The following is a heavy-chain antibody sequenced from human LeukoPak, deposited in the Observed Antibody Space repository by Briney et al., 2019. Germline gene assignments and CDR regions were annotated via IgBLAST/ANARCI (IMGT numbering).Heavy chain of an antibody. D-gene: IGHD3-16*01. Sequence: GRSLRLSCAGSGFTFRSYAMSWVRQAPGKGLEWITHISSDAKTTYYADSVQGRLTISRDNAKSSLFLHMDGLRLEDTAVYYCVRDGYYDSLHFFDYWGQGALVTVSS. CDR3: VRDGYYDSLHFFDY. CDR1: GFTFRSYA. V-gene: IGHV3-48*01. CDR2: ISSDAKTT. J-gene: IGHJ4*02.